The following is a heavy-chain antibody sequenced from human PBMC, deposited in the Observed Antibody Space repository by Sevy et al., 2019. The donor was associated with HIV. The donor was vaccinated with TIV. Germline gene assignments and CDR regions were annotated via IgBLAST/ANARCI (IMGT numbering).Heavy chain of an antibody. Sequence: GGSLRLSCAATGFTFSNYAMHWVRQAPGKGMEWVAIIWSDGGHQYHGDSVKGRFTISRDNSKNTLYLQMNNVRVEDTAVYYCARGGYYYDNAAYYALDSWGQGTLVTVSS. CDR1: GFTFSNYA. V-gene: IGHV3-33*01. CDR3: ARGGYYYDNAAYYALDS. J-gene: IGHJ4*02. CDR2: IWSDGGHQ. D-gene: IGHD3-22*01.